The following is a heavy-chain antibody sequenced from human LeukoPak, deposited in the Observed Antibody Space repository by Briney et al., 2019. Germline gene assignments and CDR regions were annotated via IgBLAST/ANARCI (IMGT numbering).Heavy chain of an antibody. CDR1: GYTFTSSG. Sequence: ASVKASCKASGYTFTSSGISWVRQAPGQGLKWMGWISAYNGNTNYAKKLQGRVTMTTDTYTSTAYMELRSLRSDDTAVYYCARAAAGLVSDPWGQGTLVTVSS. D-gene: IGHD6-13*01. CDR2: ISAYNGNT. J-gene: IGHJ5*02. V-gene: IGHV1-18*01. CDR3: ARAAAGLVSDP.